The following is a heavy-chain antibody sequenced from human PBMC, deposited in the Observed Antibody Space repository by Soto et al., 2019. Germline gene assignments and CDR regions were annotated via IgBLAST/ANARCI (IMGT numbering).Heavy chain of an antibody. D-gene: IGHD5-18*01. Sequence: ASVKVSCKASGYTFTSYGISWVRQAPGQGLEWMGWISAYNGNTNYAQKLQGRVTMTTDTSTSTAYMELRSLRSDDTAVYYCARVPTRWLDYYYYGMDVWGQGTTVTVSS. CDR2: ISAYNGNT. V-gene: IGHV1-18*01. CDR1: GYTFTSYG. CDR3: ARVPTRWLDYYYYGMDV. J-gene: IGHJ6*02.